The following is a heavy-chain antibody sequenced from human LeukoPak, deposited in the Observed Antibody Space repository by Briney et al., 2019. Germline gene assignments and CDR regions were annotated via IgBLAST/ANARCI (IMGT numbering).Heavy chain of an antibody. Sequence: TSETLSLTCAVSGGSISSYYWSLIRQPPGKGLEWIAYIYYSGSTHHNPSLKSRVTISVDTSKNQFSLKLSSVTAADTAVYYCARYVWGSYPTFEDYWGQGTLVTVSS. CDR2: IYYSGST. CDR3: ARYVWGSYPTFEDY. CDR1: GGSISSYY. J-gene: IGHJ4*02. V-gene: IGHV4-59*01. D-gene: IGHD3-16*02.